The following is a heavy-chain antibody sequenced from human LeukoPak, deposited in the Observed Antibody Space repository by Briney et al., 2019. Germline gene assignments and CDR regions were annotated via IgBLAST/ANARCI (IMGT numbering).Heavy chain of an antibody. CDR1: DYTFTSYG. J-gene: IGHJ3*02. D-gene: IGHD2-15*01. V-gene: IGHV7-4-1*02. Sequence: ASVKVSCKASDYTFTSYGFSWVRQAPGQGLEWMGWINTNTGNPTYAQGFTGRFVFSLDTSVSTAYLQISSLKAEDTAVYYCVRDSSSCSGGSCYTAIWGQGTIVTVSS. CDR3: VRDSSSCSGGSCYTAI. CDR2: INTNTGNP.